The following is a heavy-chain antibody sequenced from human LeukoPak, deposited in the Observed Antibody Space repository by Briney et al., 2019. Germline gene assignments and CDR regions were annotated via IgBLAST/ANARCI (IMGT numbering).Heavy chain of an antibody. CDR3: ARARRSYYYYYYMDV. V-gene: IGHV1-69*05. J-gene: IGHJ6*03. CDR1: GGTFSSHA. Sequence: ASVKVSCKASGGTFSSHAIAWVRQAPGQGPEWMGGIIPISGTANYAQKFQGRVTITTDESTSTAYMELSSLRSEDTAVYYCARARRSYYYYYYMDVWGKGTTVTVSS. CDR2: IIPISGTA.